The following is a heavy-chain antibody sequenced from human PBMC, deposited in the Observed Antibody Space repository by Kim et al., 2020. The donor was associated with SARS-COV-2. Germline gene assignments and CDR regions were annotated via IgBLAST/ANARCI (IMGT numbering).Heavy chain of an antibody. D-gene: IGHD5-18*01. CDR1: GYTFTSYY. CDR3: ARGATAMYYFDY. J-gene: IGHJ4*02. V-gene: IGHV1-46*01. CDR2: INPRGGTI. Sequence: ASVKVSCKASGYTFTSYYMHWVRQAPGQGLEWMGIINPRGGTIKYAQKFQGRVTMTRDTSTSTVYMELSSLRSEDTAMYYCARGATAMYYFDYWGQGTLLTVSS.